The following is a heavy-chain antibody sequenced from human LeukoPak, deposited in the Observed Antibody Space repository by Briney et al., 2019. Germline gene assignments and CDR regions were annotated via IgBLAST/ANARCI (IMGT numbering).Heavy chain of an antibody. CDR1: GYTFTGYY. V-gene: IGHV1-2*02. Sequence: ASVKVSCKASGYTFTGYYMHWVRQAPGQGLEWMGWINPNSGGTNYAQKFQGRVTMTRDTSISTAYMELSSLRSEDTAVYYCARDIHYDRSGYYHPHFDYWGQGTLVTVSS. D-gene: IGHD3-22*01. J-gene: IGHJ4*02. CDR3: ARDIHYDRSGYYHPHFDY. CDR2: INPNSGGT.